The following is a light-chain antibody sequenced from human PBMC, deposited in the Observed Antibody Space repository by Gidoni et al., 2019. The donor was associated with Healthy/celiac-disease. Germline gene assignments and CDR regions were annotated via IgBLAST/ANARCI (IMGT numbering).Light chain of an antibody. CDR3: QQYDNLLSWT. CDR1: QDISNY. V-gene: IGKV1-33*01. CDR2: DAS. J-gene: IGKJ1*01. Sequence: DIQMTQSPSSLSASVGDRVTITCQASQDISNYLNWYQQKPGKAPKLLIYDASNLETGVPSRFSGSGSGTDFTFTISSLQPEDIATYYCQQYDNLLSWTFGRDQGGNQT.